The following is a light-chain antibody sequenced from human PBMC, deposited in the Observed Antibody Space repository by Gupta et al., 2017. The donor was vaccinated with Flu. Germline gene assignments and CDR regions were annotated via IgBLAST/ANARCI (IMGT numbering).Light chain of an antibody. Sequence: QPVLTQSSSASASLGSSVKLTCTLSSGHSYYIIAWHQQQSGKAPRYLMKLEGSGSYNKGSGVPDRFSGSSSGADRYLTISNLQSEDEADYYCETWDSDTRVFGGGTKLAVL. V-gene: IGLV4-60*03. CDR3: ETWDSDTRV. CDR1: SGHSYYI. J-gene: IGLJ3*02. CDR2: LEGSGSY.